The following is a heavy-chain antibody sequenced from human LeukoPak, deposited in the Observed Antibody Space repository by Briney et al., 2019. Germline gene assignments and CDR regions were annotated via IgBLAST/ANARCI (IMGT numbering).Heavy chain of an antibody. V-gene: IGHV5-51*01. CDR3: ARTMVATMSSFDS. Sequence: GESLKISCKGSGYNFSNNWIAWVRQMPGKGLEWMGIIYPGGSDTRYSPSFQGQITISADKSISTAYLQWSSLKASDTAMYYCARTMVATMSSFDSWGQGTLVTVSS. J-gene: IGHJ5*01. CDR1: GYNFSNNW. CDR2: IYPGGSDT. D-gene: IGHD5-12*01.